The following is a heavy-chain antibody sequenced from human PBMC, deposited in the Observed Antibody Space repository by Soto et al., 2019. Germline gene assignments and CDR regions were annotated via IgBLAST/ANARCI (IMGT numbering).Heavy chain of an antibody. V-gene: IGHV1-18*01. J-gene: IGHJ3*01. CDR1: GYTFINYG. Sequence: QVPMVQSGAEVKKPGASVKVSCRASGYTFINYGISWVRQAPGQGLEWMGWISTYNGDTNYIQKFQGRVTMTTDTSTRTAYLELRSLRSDDTAVYYCARDPMTTVASTGAFDVWGQGTLVTVSS. D-gene: IGHD4-17*01. CDR2: ISTYNGDT. CDR3: ARDPMTTVASTGAFDV.